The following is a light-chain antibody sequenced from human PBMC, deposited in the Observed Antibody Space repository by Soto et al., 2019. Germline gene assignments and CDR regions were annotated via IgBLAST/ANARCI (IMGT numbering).Light chain of an antibody. Sequence: SYELTQPRSVSVAPGQTARISCGGNKIETKTVFWYQQKPGQAPVVVVSDDSVRPSGIPERFSGSNSGGTATLSIIGVEAGDEADYYCQVWDSLSDHHVFGPGTKVTVL. CDR1: KIETKT. V-gene: IGLV3-21*02. CDR2: DDS. J-gene: IGLJ1*01. CDR3: QVWDSLSDHHV.